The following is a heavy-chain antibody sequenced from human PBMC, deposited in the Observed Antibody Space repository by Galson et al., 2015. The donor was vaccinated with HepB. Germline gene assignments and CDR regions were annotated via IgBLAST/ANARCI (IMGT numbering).Heavy chain of an antibody. J-gene: IGHJ4*02. Sequence: SVKVSCKASGYTFTDYYMHWVRQAPGQGLEWMGWINPDSGGTNYAQKFQGRVTMTRDTSISTAYMELSRLRSDDTAVYYCARWDNYDSSFDYWGQGTLVTVSS. CDR2: INPDSGGT. CDR1: GYTFTDYY. D-gene: IGHD3-3*01. CDR3: ARWDNYDSSFDY. V-gene: IGHV1-2*02.